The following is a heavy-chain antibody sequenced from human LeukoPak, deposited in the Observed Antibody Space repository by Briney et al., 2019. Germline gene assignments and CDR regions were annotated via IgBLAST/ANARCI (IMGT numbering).Heavy chain of an antibody. J-gene: IGHJ5*02. V-gene: IGHV4-34*01. Sequence: SETLSLTCAVYGGSFSGYYWSWIRQPPGKGLEWIGEINHSGSTNYNRSLKSRVTISVDTSKNQFSLKLSSVAAADTAVYYCARDGVHIAAAGTHWFDPWGQGTLVTVSS. CDR3: ARDGVHIAAAGTHWFDP. D-gene: IGHD6-13*01. CDR2: INHSGST. CDR1: GGSFSGYY.